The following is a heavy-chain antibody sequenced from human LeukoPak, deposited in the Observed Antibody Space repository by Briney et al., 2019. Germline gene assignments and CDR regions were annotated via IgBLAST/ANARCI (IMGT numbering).Heavy chain of an antibody. V-gene: IGHV1-8*03. CDR3: ARAYSSSWYRDKDAFDI. D-gene: IGHD6-13*01. CDR1: GDTFTSYD. CDR2: MNPNINNT. J-gene: IGHJ3*02. Sequence: GASVWVSCKASGDTFTSYDINWVRQATEQGLEWMGWMNPNINNTGYAQKFQGRVTITRNTSISTAYMELSSLRSEDTAVYYCARAYSSSWYRDKDAFDIWGQGTMVTVSS.